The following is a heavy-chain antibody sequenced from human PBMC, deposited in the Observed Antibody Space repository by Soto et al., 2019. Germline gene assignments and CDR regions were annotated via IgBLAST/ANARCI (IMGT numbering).Heavy chain of an antibody. J-gene: IGHJ4*02. V-gene: IGHV3-30*04. CDR2: ISYDGSNK. CDR1: GFTFSSYA. Sequence: GGSLRLSCAASGFTFSSYAMHWVRQAPGKGLEWVAVISYDGSNKYYADSLKGRFTISRDNSKNTLYLQMNSLRAEDTAVYYCARANWQGPFDYWGQGTLVTVSS. D-gene: IGHD7-27*01. CDR3: ARANWQGPFDY.